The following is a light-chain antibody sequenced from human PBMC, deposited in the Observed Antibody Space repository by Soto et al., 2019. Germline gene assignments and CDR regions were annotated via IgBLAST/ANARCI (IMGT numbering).Light chain of an antibody. Sequence: IQLTQSPSSLSASVGDSVTITCRASQDISSHLAWYQQKPGKAPKVLIYAASTLESGIPSRVSGSGSRTDFNRTISLMQAEDFATYYCQRVKSCLHLTFGVGTKVEIK. V-gene: IGKV1-9*01. CDR3: QRVKSCLHLT. J-gene: IGKJ4*01. CDR2: AAS. CDR1: QDISSH.